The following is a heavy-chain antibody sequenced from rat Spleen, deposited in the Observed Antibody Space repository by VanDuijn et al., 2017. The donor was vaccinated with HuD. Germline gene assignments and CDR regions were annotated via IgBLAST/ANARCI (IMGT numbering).Heavy chain of an antibody. CDR1: GFTFSSFP. CDR2: ISSSGGRT. Sequence: EVQLVESGGGLVQPGGSLKLSCAVSGFTFSSFPMAWVRQAPTKGLEWVATISSSGGRTYYRDSVKGRFTISRDTAQNTLYLQMNSPTSGDTATYYCTRGGYFRYWGQGVMVTVSS. V-gene: IGHV5-46*01. CDR3: TRGGYFRY. D-gene: IGHD2-5*01. J-gene: IGHJ2*01.